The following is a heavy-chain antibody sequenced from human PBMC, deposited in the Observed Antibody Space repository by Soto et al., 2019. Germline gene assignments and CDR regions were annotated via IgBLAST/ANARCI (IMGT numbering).Heavy chain of an antibody. V-gene: IGHV1-69*04. CDR3: ARGITGTVTYYYGLDV. D-gene: IGHD1-20*01. Sequence: SVKVSCKASGYTFTSYGISWVRQAPGQGLEWMGRIIPILGIANYAQKFQGRVTITADKSTSTAYMELSSLRSEDTAVYYCARGITGTVTYYYGLDVWGQGTTVTVSS. J-gene: IGHJ6*02. CDR2: IIPILGIA. CDR1: GYTFTSYG.